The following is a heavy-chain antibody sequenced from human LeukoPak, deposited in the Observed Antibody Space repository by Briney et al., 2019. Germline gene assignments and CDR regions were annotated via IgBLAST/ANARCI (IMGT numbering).Heavy chain of an antibody. CDR1: GGSFSGYY. CDR3: ASRADSSGYYYFDY. V-gene: IGHV4-34*01. J-gene: IGHJ4*02. Sequence: SETLSLTCAVYGGSFSGYYWSWIRQPPGKGLEWIGEINHSGSTNYNPSLKSRVTISVDTSKNQFSLRLSSVTAADTAVYYCASRADSSGYYYFDYWGQGTLVTVSS. CDR2: INHSGST. D-gene: IGHD3-22*01.